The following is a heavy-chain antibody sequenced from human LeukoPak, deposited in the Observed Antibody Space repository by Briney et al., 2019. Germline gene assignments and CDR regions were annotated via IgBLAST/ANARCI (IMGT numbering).Heavy chain of an antibody. CDR1: GVSISTYY. D-gene: IGHD3-16*02. V-gene: IGHV4-59*01. Sequence: PSETLSLTCTVSGVSISTYYCNWVRHPPGEGLGWVGYIFYSANTTYSPSLKTRATISADTSKNQLSLRRTSVTAADTAIYYCAWGNSYPEYWGQGSLVTVSS. J-gene: IGHJ4*02. CDR3: AWGNSYPEY. CDR2: IFYSANT.